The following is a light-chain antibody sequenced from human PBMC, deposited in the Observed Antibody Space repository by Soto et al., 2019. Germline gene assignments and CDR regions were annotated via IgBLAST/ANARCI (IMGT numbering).Light chain of an antibody. CDR3: SSYTSSATLYV. CDR2: GVS. J-gene: IGLJ1*01. V-gene: IGLV2-14*01. CDR1: SSDVGGYNY. Sequence: QSALTQPASVSGSPGQSITISCTGTSSDVGGYNYVSWYQQHPGKAPKLMIYGVSNRPSGASNRFSGSKSGNTASLTISGLQAEDEADYYCSSYTSSATLYVFGTGTKVTVL.